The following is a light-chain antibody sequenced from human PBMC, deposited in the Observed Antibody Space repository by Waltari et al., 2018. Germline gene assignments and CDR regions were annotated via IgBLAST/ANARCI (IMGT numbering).Light chain of an antibody. CDR3: QQLNSYPYT. CDR1: QGISSY. J-gene: IGKJ2*01. V-gene: IGKV1-9*01. CDR2: AAS. Sequence: DIQLTQSPSFLSASVGDRVTITCRASQGISSYLAWYQQKPGKAPKLLIYAASTLQSGVPSRFSGSGSGTEFTLTTSSLQPEDFATYYCQQLNSYPYTFGQGTKLEIK.